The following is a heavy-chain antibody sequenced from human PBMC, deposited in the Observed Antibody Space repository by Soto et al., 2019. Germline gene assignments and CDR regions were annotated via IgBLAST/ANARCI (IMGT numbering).Heavy chain of an antibody. V-gene: IGHV3-33*01. J-gene: IGHJ3*02. CDR1: GFTFSSYG. CDR2: IWYDGRNK. Sequence: HPGGSLRLSCAASGFTFSSYGMHWVRQAPGKGLEWVAVIWYDGRNKYYADSVKGRFTISRDNSKNTLYLQMNSLSADDTAVYYCARESSGYLYAFDIWGQGTMVTVSS. D-gene: IGHD3-22*01. CDR3: ARESSGYLYAFDI.